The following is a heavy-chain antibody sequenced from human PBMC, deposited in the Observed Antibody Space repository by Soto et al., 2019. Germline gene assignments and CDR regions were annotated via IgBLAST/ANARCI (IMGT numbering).Heavy chain of an antibody. CDR2: ILPLFGTA. D-gene: IGHD6-19*01. CDR3: AIPNSSDSSGYYYFDY. V-gene: IGHV1-69*01. CDR1: GGTFSTYA. Sequence: QVQLVQSGAEVKQPGSSVKVSCKTSGGTFSTYAIYWVRQAPGQVLEWIGAILPLFGTADYAQKFQARVTITAVESTITASMELSSLRSEDTALYYCAIPNSSDSSGYYYFDYWGQGTLVTVSS. J-gene: IGHJ4*02.